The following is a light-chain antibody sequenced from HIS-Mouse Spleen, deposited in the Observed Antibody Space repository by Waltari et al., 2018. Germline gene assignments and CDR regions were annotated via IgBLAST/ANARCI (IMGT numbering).Light chain of an antibody. CDR3: QQSYSTPPVT. CDR1: QSISSY. J-gene: IGKJ5*01. Sequence: DIQMTQSLASLSAFVGDRGTITCQARQSISSYLNWYQQKPGKAPKLLIYAASSLQSGVPSMFSGSGSGTDFTLTISSLQPEDFATYYCQQSYSTPPVTFGQGTRLEIK. V-gene: IGKV1-39*01. CDR2: AAS.